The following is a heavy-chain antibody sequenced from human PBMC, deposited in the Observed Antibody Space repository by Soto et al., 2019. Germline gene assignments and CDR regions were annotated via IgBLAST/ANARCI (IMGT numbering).Heavy chain of an antibody. D-gene: IGHD6-19*01. CDR1: GFTFSDYL. V-gene: IGHV3-7*01. J-gene: IGHJ4*02. CDR3: AIGHWLGK. CDR2: IKPDGNEK. Sequence: EVQLVDSGGALVQPGESLRLSCAASGFTFSDYLMTWVRQAPGKGLEWVATIKPDGNEKYYVDSVKGRFTISRDNAKNSLYLQLNALRVEDTAVYYCAIGHWLGKWGQGTLVTVSS.